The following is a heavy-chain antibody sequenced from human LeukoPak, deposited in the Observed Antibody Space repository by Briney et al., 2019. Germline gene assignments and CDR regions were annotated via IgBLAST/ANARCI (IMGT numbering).Heavy chain of an antibody. D-gene: IGHD5-12*01. Sequence: PGGSLRLACAASGFTFSSHAMSWVRQAPGKGLVWVSVISGSGRSAYYADSLKGRFTISRDNSKDTLYLQMNSLRAEDTALYYCAQDYSGYDLSAGYWGQGTLVTVSS. CDR1: GFTFSSHA. CDR2: ISGSGRSA. CDR3: AQDYSGYDLSAGY. J-gene: IGHJ4*02. V-gene: IGHV3-23*01.